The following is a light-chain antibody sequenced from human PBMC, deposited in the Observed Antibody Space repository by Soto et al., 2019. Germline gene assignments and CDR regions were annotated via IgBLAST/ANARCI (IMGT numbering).Light chain of an antibody. V-gene: IGKV3-15*01. J-gene: IGKJ5*01. CDR2: GAS. CDR1: QSVSSN. CDR3: QQYNTWPPIT. Sequence: EIVMTQSPATLSVSPGERATLSCRASQSVSSNLAWYQQKPGQAPRLLIYGASTRATGIPARFSGSGSWTEFTLAISSLQSEDFAVYYCQQYNTWPPITFGQGTRLEIK.